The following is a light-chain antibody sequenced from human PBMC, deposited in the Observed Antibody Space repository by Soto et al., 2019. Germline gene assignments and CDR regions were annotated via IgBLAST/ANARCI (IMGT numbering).Light chain of an antibody. CDR1: QSLLRSNGYVY. V-gene: IGKV2-28*01. Sequence: DVVLTQSPLSLPVTPVEPASISYRSSQSLLRSNGYVYLDWYLQKPGQSPQLLIYLGSNRASGVPDRFTGSVSGTDFTLKISEVEAEDFGVYYCMQALQTPRTFGQGTKLEIK. CDR3: MQALQTPRT. J-gene: IGKJ2*01. CDR2: LGS.